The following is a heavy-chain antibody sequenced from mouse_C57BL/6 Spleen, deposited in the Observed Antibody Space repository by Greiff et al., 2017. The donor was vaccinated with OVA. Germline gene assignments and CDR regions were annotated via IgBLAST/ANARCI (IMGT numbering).Heavy chain of an antibody. Sequence: EVKLVESGGDLVKPGGSLKLSCAASGFTFSSYGMSWVRQTPDKRLEWVATISSGGSYTYYPDSVKGRFTISRDNAKNTLYLQMSSLKSEDTAMYYCARQDGYDEGGYYAMDYWGQGTSVTVSS. J-gene: IGHJ4*01. CDR2: ISSGGSYT. D-gene: IGHD2-2*01. CDR1: GFTFSSYG. V-gene: IGHV5-6*01. CDR3: ARQDGYDEGGYYAMDY.